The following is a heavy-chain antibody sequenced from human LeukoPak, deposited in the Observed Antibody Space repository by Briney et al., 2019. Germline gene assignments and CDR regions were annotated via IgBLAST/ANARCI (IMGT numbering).Heavy chain of an antibody. J-gene: IGHJ6*02. CDR3: ARDSCSSTSCYYYGMDV. CDR1: GFTFSSYS. D-gene: IGHD2-2*01. V-gene: IGHV3-21*01. CDR2: ISSSSSYI. Sequence: PGGSLRLSYAASGFTFSSYSMNWVRQAPGKGLEWVSSISSSSSYIYHADSVKGRFTISRDNAKNSLYLQMNSLRAEDTAVYYCARDSCSSTSCYYYGMDVWGQGTTVTVSS.